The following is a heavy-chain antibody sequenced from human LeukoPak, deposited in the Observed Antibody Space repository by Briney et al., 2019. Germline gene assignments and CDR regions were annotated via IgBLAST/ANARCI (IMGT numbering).Heavy chain of an antibody. Sequence: GGSLRLSCAASGFTVSSNYMSWVRQAPGKGLEWVSVIYSGGSTYYADSVKGRFTISRDNSKNTLYLQMNSLRAEDTAVYYCARVAGTYYYCYYGMDVWGQGTTVTVSS. V-gene: IGHV3-66*01. CDR1: GFTVSSNY. J-gene: IGHJ6*02. CDR2: IYSGGST. CDR3: ARVAGTYYYCYYGMDV. D-gene: IGHD6-19*01.